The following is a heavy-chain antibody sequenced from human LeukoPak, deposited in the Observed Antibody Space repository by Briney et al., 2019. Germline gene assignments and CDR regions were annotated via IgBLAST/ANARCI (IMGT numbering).Heavy chain of an antibody. CDR1: GGTFSSYA. D-gene: IGHD3-10*01. CDR2: IIPIFGIA. V-gene: IGHV1-69*04. J-gene: IGHJ6*02. CDR3: ARGCYYYGSGSYCLYGMDV. Sequence: SVKVSCKASGGTFSSYAISWVRQAPGQGLEWMGRIIPIFGIANYAQKFQGRVTITADKSTSTTYMELSSLRSEDTAVYYCARGCYYYGSGSYCLYGMDVWGQGTTVTVSS.